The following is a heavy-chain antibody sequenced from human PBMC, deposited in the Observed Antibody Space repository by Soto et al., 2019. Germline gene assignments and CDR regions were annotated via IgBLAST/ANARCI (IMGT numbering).Heavy chain of an antibody. CDR3: PPSYGTAWYPY. V-gene: IGHV4-59*02. CDR1: GDSVTSHY. D-gene: IGHD6-13*01. CDR2: MHYTGFS. J-gene: IGHJ4*02. Sequence: SETLSLTCSFSGDSVTSHYLTWIRQSPEKGLEWIGYMHYTGFSHYNPSLKSRLTISVDRSKNQFTLQLTSVTVADTAVYYCPPSYGTAWYPYWGQETQVTVPS.